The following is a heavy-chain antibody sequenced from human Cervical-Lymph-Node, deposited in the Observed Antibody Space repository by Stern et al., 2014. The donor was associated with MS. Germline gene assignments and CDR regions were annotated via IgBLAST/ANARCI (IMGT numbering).Heavy chain of an antibody. CDR2: IKSKTNGETT. CDR3: LGTYLAY. J-gene: IGHJ4*02. CDR1: GFTFSDAW. V-gene: IGHV3-15*01. Sequence: EVQLVESGGGLVKPGGSLRLSCVASGFTFSDAWMSWVRQAPGKGLEWVGLIKSKTNGETTDYAAPMKGRFSISRDDSKNTVYLQMNSLKTEDTGIYYCLGTYLAYWGQGTLVAVSS.